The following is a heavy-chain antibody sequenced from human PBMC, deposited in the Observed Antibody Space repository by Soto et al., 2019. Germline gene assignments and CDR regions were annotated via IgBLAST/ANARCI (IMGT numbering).Heavy chain of an antibody. CDR2: ISAYNGNT. Sequence: ASVKVSCKASGYTFTSYGISWVRQAPGQGLEWMGWISAYNGNTNYAQKLQGRVTMTTDTSTGTAYIELRSLRSDDTAVYYCAREALTVDTAMENYYYYGMDVWGQGTTVTVSS. CDR1: GYTFTSYG. J-gene: IGHJ6*02. V-gene: IGHV1-18*01. CDR3: AREALTVDTAMENYYYYGMDV. D-gene: IGHD5-18*01.